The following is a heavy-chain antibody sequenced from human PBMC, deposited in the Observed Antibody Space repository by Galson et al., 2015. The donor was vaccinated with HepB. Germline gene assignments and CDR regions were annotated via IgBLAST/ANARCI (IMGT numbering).Heavy chain of an antibody. CDR2: ISYDGGND. V-gene: IGHV3-30-3*01. Sequence: SLRLSCAASGFSLNKFAMHWVRQSPVKGLEWVALISYDGGNDYYSDSVKGRFTISRDNSKNTLYLQMNNLRTEDTAMYYCVRGGVHYFDWLPEVVTSFDYWGQGTPVTVSS. CDR3: VRGGVHYFDWLPEVVTSFDY. CDR1: GFSLNKFA. D-gene: IGHD3-9*01. J-gene: IGHJ4*02.